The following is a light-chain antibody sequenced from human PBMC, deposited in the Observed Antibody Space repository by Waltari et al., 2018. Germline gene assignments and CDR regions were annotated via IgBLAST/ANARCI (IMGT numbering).Light chain of an antibody. V-gene: IGKV4-1*01. J-gene: IGKJ5*01. Sequence: DIVLTQSPDSLAVPLGERATINCKSSQSLLSSFNSKTYIAWYQQKPGQPPKLLINLASARGSGVPERFSGSGSETDFTLTISSLQAEDVAVYYCHHYYIPPLTFGQGTRLEIK. CDR3: HHYYIPPLT. CDR2: LAS. CDR1: QSLLSSFNSKTY.